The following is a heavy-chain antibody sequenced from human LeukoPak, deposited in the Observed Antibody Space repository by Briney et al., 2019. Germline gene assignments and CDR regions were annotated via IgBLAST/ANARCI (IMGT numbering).Heavy chain of an antibody. J-gene: IGHJ1*01. V-gene: IGHV1-2*02. CDR1: GYTFTGYY. D-gene: IGHD2-2*01. CDR2: INPNSGGT. Sequence: ASVKVSCKASGYTFTGYYMHWVRQAPGQGLEWMGWINPNSGGTNYAQKFQGRVTMTRDTSISTAYMELSRLRSDDTAVYYCARVGVVVPAAMSYLQHWGQGTLVTVSS. CDR3: ARVGVVVPAAMSYLQH.